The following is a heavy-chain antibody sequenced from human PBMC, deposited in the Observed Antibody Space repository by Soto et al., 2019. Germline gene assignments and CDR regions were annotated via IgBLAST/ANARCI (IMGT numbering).Heavy chain of an antibody. CDR1: GGSFSGYY. Sequence: SETLSLTCAVYGGSFSGYYWSWIRQPPGKGLEWIGEINHSGSTNYNPSLKSRVTISVDTSKNQFSLKLSSVTAADTAVYYCARDYGGSYDFIGVFGYWGQGTLVTVSS. V-gene: IGHV4-34*01. J-gene: IGHJ4*02. CDR3: ARDYGGSYDFIGVFGY. CDR2: INHSGST. D-gene: IGHD1-26*01.